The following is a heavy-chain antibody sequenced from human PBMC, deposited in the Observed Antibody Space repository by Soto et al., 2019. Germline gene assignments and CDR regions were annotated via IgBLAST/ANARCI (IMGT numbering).Heavy chain of an antibody. CDR2: IWYDGSNK. CDR3: ARAEGEGATGSFDY. J-gene: IGHJ4*02. D-gene: IGHD1-26*01. Sequence: QVQLVETGGGVVQPGRSLRLSCAASGFTFSRYGMHWVRQAPGKGLEWVAVIWYDGSNKYYADSVKGRFTISRDNSKNTLYLQMNSLRAEDTAVYYCARAEGEGATGSFDYWGQGTLVTVSS. V-gene: IGHV3-33*01. CDR1: GFTFSRYG.